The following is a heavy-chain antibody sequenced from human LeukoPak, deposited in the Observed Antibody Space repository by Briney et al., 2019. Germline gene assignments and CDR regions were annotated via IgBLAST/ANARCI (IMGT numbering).Heavy chain of an antibody. Sequence: SETLSLTCTVSGGSISSSSYYWGWIRQPPGKGLEWIGSIYYSGSTYYNPSLKSRVTISVDTCKNQFSLKLSSVTAADTAVYYCARSSGFDAFDIWGQGTMVTVSS. J-gene: IGHJ3*02. V-gene: IGHV4-39*01. CDR1: GGSISSSSYY. D-gene: IGHD3-22*01. CDR3: ARSSGFDAFDI. CDR2: IYYSGST.